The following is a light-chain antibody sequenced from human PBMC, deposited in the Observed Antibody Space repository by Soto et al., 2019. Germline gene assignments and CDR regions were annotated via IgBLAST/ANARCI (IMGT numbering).Light chain of an antibody. J-gene: IGKJ1*01. CDR1: QSVSSSY. V-gene: IGKV3-20*01. Sequence: EIVWTQSPGTLSLSPGERATLSCRASQSVSSSYLAWYQQKPCQAPRLLIYGASSRATGIPDRFSGSVSGTDFTLTISRLEPEDFAVYYGQQYGSSPTWTFGQGTKVDIK. CDR3: QQYGSSPTWT. CDR2: GAS.